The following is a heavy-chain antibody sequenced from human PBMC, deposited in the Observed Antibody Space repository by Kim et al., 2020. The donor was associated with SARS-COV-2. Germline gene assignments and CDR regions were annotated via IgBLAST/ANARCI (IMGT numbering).Heavy chain of an antibody. J-gene: IGHJ6*02. CDR3: ARVFRGYYYYGMDV. Sequence: DSVKGRFTISRDNAKNSLYLQMNSLRAEDTAVYYCARVFRGYYYYGMDVWGQGTTVTVSS. D-gene: IGHD3-10*01. V-gene: IGHV3-21*01.